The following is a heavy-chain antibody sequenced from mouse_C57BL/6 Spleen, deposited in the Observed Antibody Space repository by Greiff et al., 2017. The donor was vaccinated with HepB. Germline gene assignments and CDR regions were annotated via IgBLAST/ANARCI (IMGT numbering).Heavy chain of an antibody. V-gene: IGHV1-52*01. CDR1: GYTFTSYW. D-gene: IGHD1-1*01. CDR2: IDPSDSET. CDR3: ARHVFTTVVADYAMDY. J-gene: IGHJ4*01. Sequence: VQLQQPGAELVRPGSSVKLSCKASGYTFTSYWMHWVKQRPIQGLEWIGNIDPSDSETHYNQKFKDKATLTVDKSSSTVYMELSRLTSEDSAVYFCARHVFTTVVADYAMDYWGQGTSVTVSS.